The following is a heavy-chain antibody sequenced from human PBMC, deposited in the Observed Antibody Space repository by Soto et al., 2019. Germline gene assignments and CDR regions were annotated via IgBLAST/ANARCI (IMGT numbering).Heavy chain of an antibody. V-gene: IGHV3-66*01. CDR1: GFTVSSNY. Sequence: EVQLVESGGGLVQPGGSLRLSCAASGFTVSSNYMSWVRQAPGKGLEWVSVIYSGGSTYYADSVKGRFTISRDNSKNTXYLQMNSLRAEDTAVYYCARVRGSGWYYYYYGMDVWGQGTTVTVSS. CDR3: ARVRGSGWYYYYYGMDV. D-gene: IGHD6-19*01. CDR2: IYSGGST. J-gene: IGHJ6*02.